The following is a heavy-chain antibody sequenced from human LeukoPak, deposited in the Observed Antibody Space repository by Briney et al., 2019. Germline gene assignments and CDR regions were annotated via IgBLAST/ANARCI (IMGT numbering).Heavy chain of an antibody. CDR1: GYTFTGYY. CDR2: INPNSGGT. CDR3: ARAAWGTGGGMDV. J-gene: IGHJ6*02. D-gene: IGHD3-16*01. Sequence: ASVKVSCKASGYTFTGYYMHWVRQAPGQGLEWMGWINPNSGGTNYAQKFQGRVTMTRDTSISTAYMELSRLRSDDTAVYYCARAAWGTGGGMDVWGQGTTVTVSS. V-gene: IGHV1-2*02.